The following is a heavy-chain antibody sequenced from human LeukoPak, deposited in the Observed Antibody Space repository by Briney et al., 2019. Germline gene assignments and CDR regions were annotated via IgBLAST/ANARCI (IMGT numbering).Heavy chain of an antibody. J-gene: IGHJ4*02. D-gene: IGHD6-6*01. V-gene: IGHV1-2*02. CDR1: GYTFTGYY. CDR3: ARDWVAARPFDY. CDR2: INPNSGGT. Sequence: ASVKVSCKASGYTFTGYYMHWVRQAPGQGLEWMGWINPNSGGTNYAQKFQGRVTMTRDTSISTAYMELSRLRSDDTAVYYCARDWVAARPFDYWGQGTLVTVSS.